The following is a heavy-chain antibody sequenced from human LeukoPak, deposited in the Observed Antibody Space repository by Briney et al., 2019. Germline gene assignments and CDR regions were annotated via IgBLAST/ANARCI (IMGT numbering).Heavy chain of an antibody. CDR1: GFTFSSYS. Sequence: GGSLRLSCAASGFTFSSYSMNWVRQAPGKGLEWVSSISSSSSYIYYADSAKGRFTISRDNAKNSLYLQMNSLRAEDTAVYYCARDQQAAGFDYWGQGTLVTVSS. D-gene: IGHD6-13*01. CDR3: ARDQQAAGFDY. CDR2: ISSSSSYI. J-gene: IGHJ4*02. V-gene: IGHV3-21*01.